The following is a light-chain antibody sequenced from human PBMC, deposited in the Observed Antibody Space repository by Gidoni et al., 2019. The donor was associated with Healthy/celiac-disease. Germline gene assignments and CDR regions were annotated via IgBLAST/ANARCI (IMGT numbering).Light chain of an antibody. V-gene: IGKV3-20*01. Sequence: EIVLTQSPGTLSLSPGERATLSCRASQSVSSSYLAWYQQKPGQAPRLLIHGASSRATGIPDRFSGSGSGTDFTLTISRLEPEAFAVYYCQQYGSSPPYTFGQGTKLEIK. CDR2: GAS. J-gene: IGKJ2*01. CDR3: QQYGSSPPYT. CDR1: QSVSSSY.